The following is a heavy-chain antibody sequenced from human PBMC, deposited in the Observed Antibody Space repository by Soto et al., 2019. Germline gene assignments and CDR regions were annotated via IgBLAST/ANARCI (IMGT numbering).Heavy chain of an antibody. CDR1: GGTFTTST. J-gene: IGHJ4*02. D-gene: IGHD3-16*01. CDR3: ARPADYVSGFSQ. V-gene: IGHV1-69*06. Sequence: QVQLVQSGAEVKKPGSSVKVSCQTSGGTFTTSTISWVRQAPGQGLAWMGGIIPVFGTPSYAQKFQGRVTMIADKSSSTAYMELRNLRSEDTAMYYCARPADYVSGFSQWGQGTLVTVSS. CDR2: IIPVFGTP.